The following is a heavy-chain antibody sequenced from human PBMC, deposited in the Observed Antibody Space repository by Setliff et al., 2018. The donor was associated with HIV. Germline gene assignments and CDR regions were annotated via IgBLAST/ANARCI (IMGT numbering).Heavy chain of an antibody. J-gene: IGHJ6*03. Sequence: TSETLSLTCAVYGGSFSGYYWSRIRQPPGKGLEWIGEINHSGSTNYNPSLKSRVTISVDTSKNQFSLKLRSVTAADRAVYYCARVPGYSSGTSYMDVWGKGTTVTVSS. D-gene: IGHD6-19*01. CDR3: ARVPGYSSGTSYMDV. V-gene: IGHV4-34*01. CDR2: INHSGST. CDR1: GGSFSGYY.